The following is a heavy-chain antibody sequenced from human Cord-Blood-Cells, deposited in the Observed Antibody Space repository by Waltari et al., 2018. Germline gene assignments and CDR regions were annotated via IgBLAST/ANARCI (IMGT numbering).Heavy chain of an antibody. V-gene: IGHV4-34*01. CDR3: ASIVVVPAAMYSFDI. J-gene: IGHJ3*02. Sequence: QVQLQQWGAGLLKPSETLSLTCAVYGGSFSGYYWSWIRQPPGKGLEWIGEINNSGSTNYHPTLKIRVTISVDTSKNHFSLKLSSVTAADTAVYYCASIVVVPAAMYSFDIWGQGTMVTVSS. CDR1: GGSFSGYY. CDR2: INNSGST. D-gene: IGHD2-2*01.